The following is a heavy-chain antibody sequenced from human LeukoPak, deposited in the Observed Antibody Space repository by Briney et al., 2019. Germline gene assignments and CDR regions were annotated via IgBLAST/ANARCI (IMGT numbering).Heavy chain of an antibody. V-gene: IGHV4-34*01. CDR2: INHSGST. J-gene: IGHJ4*02. D-gene: IGHD1-26*01. CDR1: GGSFSGYY. CDR3: ARGGGSSSFY. Sequence: PSETLSLTCAVYGGSFSGYYWSWIRQPPGKGLEWIGEINHSGSTNYNPSLKSRVTISVDTSKNQFSLKLSSVTAADTAVYYCARGGGSSSFYWAQGPLSPAPS.